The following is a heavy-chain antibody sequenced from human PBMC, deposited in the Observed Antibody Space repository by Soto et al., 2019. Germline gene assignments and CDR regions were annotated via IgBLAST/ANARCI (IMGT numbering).Heavy chain of an antibody. CDR1: GDSVSSNSAA. Sequence: SQTLSLTCAISGDSVSSNSAAWNWIRQSPSRGLEWLGRTYYRSKWYNDYAVSVKSRITINPDTSKNQFSLQLNSVTPEDTAVYYCARDHIDIVATGYYYGMDVWGQGTTVTVSS. D-gene: IGHD5-12*01. V-gene: IGHV6-1*01. CDR2: TYYRSKWYN. J-gene: IGHJ6*02. CDR3: ARDHIDIVATGYYYGMDV.